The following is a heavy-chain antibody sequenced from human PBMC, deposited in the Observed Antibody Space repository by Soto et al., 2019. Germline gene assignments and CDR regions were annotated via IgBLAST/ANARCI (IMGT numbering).Heavy chain of an antibody. J-gene: IGHJ6*02. V-gene: IGHV3-21*01. CDR2: ISSSSSYI. D-gene: IGHD2-8*01. CDR3: ARDQALMVYFVYYYGMDV. CDR1: GFTFSSYS. Sequence: GGTLRLCCAASGFTFSSYSMNWVRQAPGKGLEWVSSISSSSSYIYYADSVKGRFTISRDNAKNSLYLQMNSLRAEDTAVSYCARDQALMVYFVYYYGMDVWGQGTTVTVSS.